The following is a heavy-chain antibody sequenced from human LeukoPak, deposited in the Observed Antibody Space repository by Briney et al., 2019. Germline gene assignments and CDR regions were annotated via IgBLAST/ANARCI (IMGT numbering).Heavy chain of an antibody. V-gene: IGHV1-69*13. CDR1: GGTFSSYA. D-gene: IGHD6-19*01. Sequence: SVKVSCKASGGTFSSYAISWVRQAPGQGLEWMGGIIPIFGTANYAQKFQGRVTITADESTSTAYMELSSLRSEDTAVYYCARGSSWYGYSSGYDYWGQGTLVTVSS. CDR3: ARGSSWYGYSSGYDY. J-gene: IGHJ4*02. CDR2: IIPIFGTA.